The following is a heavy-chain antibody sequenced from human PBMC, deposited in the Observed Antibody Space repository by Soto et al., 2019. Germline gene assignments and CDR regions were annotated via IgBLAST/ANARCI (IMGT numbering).Heavy chain of an antibody. V-gene: IGHV3-33*07. Sequence: GGSLRLSCAASGFTFSRYAMSWVRQAPGKGLEWVAVIWYDGSNKYYADSVKGRFTISRDNSKNTLYLQMNSLRAEDTAVYYCARDSAAAGTFDYWGQGTLVTVSS. D-gene: IGHD6-13*01. CDR3: ARDSAAAGTFDY. CDR2: IWYDGSNK. J-gene: IGHJ4*02. CDR1: GFTFSRYA.